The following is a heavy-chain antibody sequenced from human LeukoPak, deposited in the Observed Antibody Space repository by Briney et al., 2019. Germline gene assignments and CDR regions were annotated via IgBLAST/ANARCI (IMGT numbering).Heavy chain of an antibody. CDR2: ISVLYGNT. CDR1: GYTFTSYG. V-gene: IGHV1-18*01. Sequence: GASVKVSCKASGYTFTSYGISWVRQAPGQGLEWMGWISVLYGNTNYAQKLQGRVTMTTDTSTSAAYMEVRSLRYDDTAVYYCAKGGKEFDPWGQGTLVTVSS. CDR3: AKGGKEFDP. J-gene: IGHJ5*02. D-gene: IGHD3-16*01.